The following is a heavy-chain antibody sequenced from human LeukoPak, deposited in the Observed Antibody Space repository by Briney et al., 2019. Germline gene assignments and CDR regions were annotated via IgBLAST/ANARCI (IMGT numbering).Heavy chain of an antibody. V-gene: IGHV3-33*01. J-gene: IGHJ4*02. D-gene: IGHD3-10*01. CDR3: ARDMWGVHGYDYGYNFDS. Sequence: GGSLRLSCAVSGFTLNNYGMHWVRQAPGKGLEWVSVIWYEGSNENYADAVRGRFTISRDTSKNTLYLQMDNLRVDDTAVYYCARDMWGVHGYDYGYNFDSWGQGTLVIVSS. CDR1: GFTLNNYG. CDR2: IWYEGSNE.